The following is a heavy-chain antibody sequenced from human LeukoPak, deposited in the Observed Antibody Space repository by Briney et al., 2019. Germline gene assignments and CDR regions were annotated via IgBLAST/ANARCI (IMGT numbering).Heavy chain of an antibody. J-gene: IGHJ6*03. CDR2: ISGSGGST. Sequence: PGGSLRLSCAASGFTFSSYAMSWVRQAPGKGLEWVSAISGSGGSTYYADSVKGRFTIPRDNSKNTLYLQMNSLRAEDTAVYYCAKSHRPYYYYYMDVWGKGSTVTVSS. V-gene: IGHV3-23*01. CDR3: AKSHRPYYYYYMDV. CDR1: GFTFSSYA.